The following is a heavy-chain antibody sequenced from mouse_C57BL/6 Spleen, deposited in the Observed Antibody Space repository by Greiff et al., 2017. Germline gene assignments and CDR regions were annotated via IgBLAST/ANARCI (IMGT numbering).Heavy chain of an antibody. CDR2: IDPTDSST. CDR1: GYSFTSYS. CDR3: ASEVDYGYYWFAY. V-gene: IGHV1-50*01. J-gene: IGHJ3*01. Sequence: VKLQQSGPELVKPGASVKLSCKASGYSFTSYSMQWVKQRTGQGLEWIGEIDPTDSSTNYNQKFKGKATLTVDTSSSTAYMQLSSLTSEDSAVYYCASEVDYGYYWFAYWGQGTLVTVSA. D-gene: IGHD2-3*01.